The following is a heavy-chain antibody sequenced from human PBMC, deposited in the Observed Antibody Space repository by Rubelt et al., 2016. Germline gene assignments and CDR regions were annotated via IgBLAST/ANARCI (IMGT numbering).Heavy chain of an antibody. CDR1: GFTLNNYW. V-gene: IGHV3-74*01. CDR2: IKYDGSAT. D-gene: IGHD3-3*02. CDR3: ARDISLDY. Sequence: GFTLNNYWMHWVRQAPGKGLVWVSEIKYDGSATNYADSVKGRFTISRDNSKNTLYLEMNSLRAEDTAVYYCARDISLDYWGQGTLVTVSS. J-gene: IGHJ4*02.